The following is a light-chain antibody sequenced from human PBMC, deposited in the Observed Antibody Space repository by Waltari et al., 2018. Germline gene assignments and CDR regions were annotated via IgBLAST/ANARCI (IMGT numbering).Light chain of an antibody. J-gene: IGLJ2*01. CDR3: QSYDHTLSASV. Sequence: SVLTQPPSVFGAPGQRVTISCTGSTSNSGARFAVHWYQQLPGTAPQLLIYDTTNRPSGVPDRFSGSRSGTSASLAISGLQPEDEADYYCQSYDHTLSASVFGGGTKLTVL. CDR2: DTT. V-gene: IGLV1-40*01. CDR1: TSNSGARFA.